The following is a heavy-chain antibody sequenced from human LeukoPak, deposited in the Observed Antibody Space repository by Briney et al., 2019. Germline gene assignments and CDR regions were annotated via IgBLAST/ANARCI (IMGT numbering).Heavy chain of an antibody. CDR1: GFTFSSYS. CDR3: ARMAYSSSWYYYYGMDV. D-gene: IGHD6-13*01. CDR2: ISSSSSYI. V-gene: IGHV3-21*01. Sequence: GGSLRLSCAASGFTFSSYSMNWVRQAPGKGLEWVSSISSSSSYIYYADSVKGRFTISRDNAKNSLYLQMNSLRAEDTAVYYCARMAYSSSWYYYYGMDVWGQGTTVTVSS. J-gene: IGHJ6*02.